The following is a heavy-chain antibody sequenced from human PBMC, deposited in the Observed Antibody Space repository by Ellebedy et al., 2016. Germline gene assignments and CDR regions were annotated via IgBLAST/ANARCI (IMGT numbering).Heavy chain of an antibody. CDR2: IYYSGST. D-gene: IGHD1-26*01. Sequence: SETLSLXXTVSGGSISSSSYYWGWIRQPPGKGLEWIGYIYYSGSTNYNPSLKSRVTISVDTSKNQFSLKLSSVTAADTAVYYCAKDSGSYYFDYWGQGTLVTVSS. CDR3: AKDSGSYYFDY. V-gene: IGHV4-61*05. J-gene: IGHJ4*02. CDR1: GGSISSSSYY.